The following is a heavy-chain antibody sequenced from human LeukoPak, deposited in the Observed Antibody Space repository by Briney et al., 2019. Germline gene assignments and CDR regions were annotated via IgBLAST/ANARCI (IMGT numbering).Heavy chain of an antibody. V-gene: IGHV3-33*01. CDR2: IWNDASNK. Sequence: GGSLRLSCATSGFSFSNFGMHWVRQAPGKGLEWVAIIWNDASNKYYADSVKGRFTISRDNSKNMLFLQMNSLRVEDTAVYYCARDDPADILTGYYPVDYWGQGTLVTVSS. D-gene: IGHD3-9*01. CDR1: GFSFSNFG. CDR3: ARDDPADILTGYYPVDY. J-gene: IGHJ4*02.